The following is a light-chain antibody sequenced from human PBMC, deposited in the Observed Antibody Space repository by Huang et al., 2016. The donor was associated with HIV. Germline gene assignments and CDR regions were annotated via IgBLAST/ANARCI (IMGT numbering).Light chain of an antibody. V-gene: IGKV1-NL1*01. CDR3: QQYYNTTLS. Sequence: DIQMTQSPSSLSASVGDRVTITCRASRGISNSLAWYQQQPVKAPKLLLYAASRLQGWVPSRFSGSGSRTDYTLTISSLQPEDSATYYCQQYYNTTLSFGGGTKVEIK. CDR1: RGISNS. J-gene: IGKJ4*01. CDR2: AAS.